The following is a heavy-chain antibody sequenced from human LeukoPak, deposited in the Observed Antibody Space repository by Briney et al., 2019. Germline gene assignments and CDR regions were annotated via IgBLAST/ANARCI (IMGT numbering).Heavy chain of an antibody. CDR1: GFTFSNYW. CDR2: MNQDGSEK. J-gene: IGHJ6*02. V-gene: IGHV3-7*04. Sequence: GGSLRLSCAASGFTFSNYWMTWVRQAPGEGLEWVANMNQDGSEKYCVDSVKGRFTISRDNAKNSLYLQMNSLRAEDTAVYYCARGHYDMDVWGQGTTATVSS. CDR3: ARGHYDMDV.